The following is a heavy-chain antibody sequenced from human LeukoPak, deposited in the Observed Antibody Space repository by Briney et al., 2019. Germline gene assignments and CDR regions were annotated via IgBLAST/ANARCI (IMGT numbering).Heavy chain of an antibody. V-gene: IGHV3-21*04. D-gene: IGHD7-27*01. Sequence: GGSLRLSCAASGFNSSNYNMNWVRQAPGKGLEWVSSITVTTTFIYYADSVKGRFTISRDNAKNSLYLQMNSLRAEDTAVYYCGRELGTYDYWGQGTLVTVSS. CDR2: ITVTTTFI. CDR1: GFNSSNYN. CDR3: GRELGTYDY. J-gene: IGHJ4*02.